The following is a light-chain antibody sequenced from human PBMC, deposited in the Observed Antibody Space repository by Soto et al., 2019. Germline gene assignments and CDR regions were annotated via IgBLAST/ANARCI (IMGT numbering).Light chain of an antibody. J-gene: IGLJ2*01. CDR2: SDN. CDR1: SSNIGRNI. Sequence: QSVLTQPPSASGTPGQRVTISCSGSSSNIGRNIVLWYQQVPGTAPKFLIYSDNERPSGVPDRYSVSRSGTSASLAITGLQAEDEAVSYCHWYDNTFGANVLFGGGTKVTVL. CDR3: HWYDNTFGANVL. V-gene: IGLV1-44*01.